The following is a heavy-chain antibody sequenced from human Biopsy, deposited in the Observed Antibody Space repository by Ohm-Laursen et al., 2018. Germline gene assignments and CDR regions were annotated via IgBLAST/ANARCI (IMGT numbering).Heavy chain of an antibody. CDR3: AKDLSVHYYYGFDV. CDR1: GFTFRTYG. J-gene: IGHJ6*02. CDR2: ISYDQITK. D-gene: IGHD5/OR15-5a*01. Sequence: SLRLSCTASGFTFRTYGMHWVRLAPGKGLEWVAVISYDQITKRYADSVRGRFTISRDNSKNTLYLQVNSLRAEDTAVYYCAKDLSVHYYYGFDVWGQGTTVTVSS. V-gene: IGHV3-30*18.